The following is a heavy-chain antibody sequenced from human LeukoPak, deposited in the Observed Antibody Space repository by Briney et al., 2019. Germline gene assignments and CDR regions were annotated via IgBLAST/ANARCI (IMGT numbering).Heavy chain of an antibody. Sequence: SETPSLTCTVSGGSISSSSYYWGWIRQPPGKGLEWIGSIYYSGSTYYNPSLKSRVTISVDTSKNQFSLKLSSVTAADTAVYYCARQYYYDSSGYYIFDYWGQGTLVTVSS. V-gene: IGHV4-39*01. CDR1: GGSISSSSYY. CDR3: ARQYYYDSSGYYIFDY. J-gene: IGHJ4*02. CDR2: IYYSGST. D-gene: IGHD3-22*01.